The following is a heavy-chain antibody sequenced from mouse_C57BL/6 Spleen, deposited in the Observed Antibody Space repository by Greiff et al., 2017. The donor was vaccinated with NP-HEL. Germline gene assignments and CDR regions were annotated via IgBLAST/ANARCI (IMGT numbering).Heavy chain of an antibody. V-gene: IGHV1-82*01. J-gene: IGHJ4*01. CDR3: AREANWVSYYAMDY. CDR1: GYAFSSSW. Sequence: VKLQESGPELVKPGASVKISCKASGYAFSSSWMNWVKQRPGKGLEWIGRIYPGDGDTNYNGKFKGKATLTADKSSSTAYMQLSSLTSEDSAVYFCAREANWVSYYAMDYWGHRTSVTVSS. D-gene: IGHD4-1*01. CDR2: IYPGDGDT.